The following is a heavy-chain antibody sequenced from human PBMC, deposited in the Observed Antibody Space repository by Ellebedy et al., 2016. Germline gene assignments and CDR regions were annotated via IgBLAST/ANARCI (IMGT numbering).Heavy chain of an antibody. D-gene: IGHD2-15*01. J-gene: IGHJ5*02. CDR3: ARQESGYCSGGSCSQVDP. Sequence: KVSXKGSGYSFTGYWISWVRQMPGKGLEWMGRIDPSDSYTNYSPSFQGHVTISADKSISTAYLQWSSLKASDTAMYYCARQESGYCSGGSCSQVDPWGQGTLVTVSS. CDR2: IDPSDSYT. V-gene: IGHV5-10-1*01. CDR1: GYSFTGYW.